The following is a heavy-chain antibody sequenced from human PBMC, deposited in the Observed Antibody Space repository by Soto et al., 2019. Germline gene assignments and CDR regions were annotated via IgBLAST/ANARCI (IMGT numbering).Heavy chain of an antibody. Sequence: GGSLRLSCAASGFTFSNYGMHWFRQAPGKGLEWVAVISYDGSNKYYADSVKGRFTISRDNSKNTLYLQMNSLRVEDTAVYHCAKDISSSWCHGEYYFDYWGQGTPVTVSS. CDR1: GFTFSNYG. D-gene: IGHD6-13*01. V-gene: IGHV3-30*18. J-gene: IGHJ4*02. CDR3: AKDISSSWCHGEYYFDY. CDR2: ISYDGSNK.